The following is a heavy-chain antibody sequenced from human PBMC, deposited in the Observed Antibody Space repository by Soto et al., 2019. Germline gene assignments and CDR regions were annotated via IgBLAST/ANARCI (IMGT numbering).Heavy chain of an antibody. CDR3: ARDSGIAVAGGSRYTPAPITAEYFQH. CDR1: GFTFSSYG. J-gene: IGHJ1*01. D-gene: IGHD6-19*01. V-gene: IGHV3-33*01. CDR2: IWYDGSNK. Sequence: GGSLRLSCAASGFTFSSYGMHWVRQAPGKGLEWVAVIWYDGSNKYYADSVKGRFTISRDNSKNTLYLQMNSLRAEDTAVYYCARDSGIAVAGGSRYTPAPITAEYFQHWGQGTLVTVSS.